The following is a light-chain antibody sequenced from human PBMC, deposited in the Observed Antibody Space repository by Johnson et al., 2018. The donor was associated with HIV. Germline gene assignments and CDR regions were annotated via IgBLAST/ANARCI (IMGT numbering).Light chain of an antibody. Sequence: QSVLTQPPSVSAAPGQRVTISCSGNSSKIENNYVSWYQQFPERAPKLLIYDNTKRPSGIPDRFSGSKSATSATLAITGLQTGDEADYYCGAWDSSLSAAYVFGTGTKVTVL. V-gene: IGLV1-51*01. J-gene: IGLJ1*01. CDR3: GAWDSSLSAAYV. CDR1: SSKIENNY. CDR2: DNT.